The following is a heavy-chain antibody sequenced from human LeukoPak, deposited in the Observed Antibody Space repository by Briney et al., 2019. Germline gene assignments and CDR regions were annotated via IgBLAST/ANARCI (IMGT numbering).Heavy chain of an antibody. CDR3: ARERGSHYYYYGMDV. CDR1: GYSFTSYW. CDR2: IYPGDSDT. V-gene: IGHV5-51*01. J-gene: IGHJ6*02. D-gene: IGHD3-10*01. Sequence: GESLKISCKGSGYSFTSYWIGWVRQMPGKGLEWMGIIYPGDSDTRYSPSFQGQVTISADKSISTAYLQWSSLKASDTAMYYCARERGSHYYYYGMDVWGQGTTVTVSS.